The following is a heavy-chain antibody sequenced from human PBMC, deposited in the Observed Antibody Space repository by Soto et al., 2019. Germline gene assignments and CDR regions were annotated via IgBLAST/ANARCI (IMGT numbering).Heavy chain of an antibody. J-gene: IGHJ6*02. D-gene: IGHD3-3*01. Sequence: PGGSLRLSCAASGFTFSSYAMHWVRQAPGKGLEWVAVISYDGSNKYYADSVKGRFTISRDNSKNTLYLQMHSLRAEDTAVYYCARVNTPTTPDYDFWSGYYMDYYYYGMDVWGQGTTVTVSS. V-gene: IGHV3-30-3*01. CDR1: GFTFSSYA. CDR3: ARVNTPTTPDYDFWSGYYMDYYYYGMDV. CDR2: ISYDGSNK.